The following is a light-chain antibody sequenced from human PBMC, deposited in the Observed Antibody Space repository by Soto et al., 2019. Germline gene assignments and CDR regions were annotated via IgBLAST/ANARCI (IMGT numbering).Light chain of an antibody. CDR2: AAS. Sequence: DIQMTQSPSSLSASVGDRVIITCRASQSIDTFLNWYQQKPGKAPKLLIYAASTLQSGVPSRFRGSGSGTEFTLNITPLQSEDFATYFCQQTHHIPLTCGQGTKVEIK. CDR1: QSIDTF. CDR3: QQTHHIPLT. V-gene: IGKV1-39*01. J-gene: IGKJ1*01.